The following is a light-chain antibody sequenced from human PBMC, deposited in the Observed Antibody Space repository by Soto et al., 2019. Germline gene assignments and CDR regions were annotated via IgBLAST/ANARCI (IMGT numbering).Light chain of an antibody. J-gene: IGKJ3*01. V-gene: IGKV3-15*01. CDR3: QQYNNWPPFT. CDR1: QSVSSN. CDR2: GAS. Sequence: EIVMTQSPATLSVSPGETATLSCRASQSVSSNLAWYQQKPGQAPRLLIYGASTRATGIPARFSVSGSGTDFTLTISSLQSEDVAVYYCQQYNNWPPFTFGPGTKVDIK.